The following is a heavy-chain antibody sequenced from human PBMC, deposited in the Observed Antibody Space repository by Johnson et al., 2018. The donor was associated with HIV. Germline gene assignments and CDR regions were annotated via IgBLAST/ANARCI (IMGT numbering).Heavy chain of an antibody. Sequence: VQLVESGGGVVQPGGSLRLSCAASGFTVSSNYMSWVRQAPGKGLEWVSGINWNGGSTGYADSVKGRFTISRDNAKNSLYLQMNSLRAEDTALYYCARDRGLGDAFDIWGQGTMVTVSS. V-gene: IGHV3-20*04. D-gene: IGHD3-10*01. J-gene: IGHJ3*02. CDR1: GFTVSSNY. CDR2: INWNGGST. CDR3: ARDRGLGDAFDI.